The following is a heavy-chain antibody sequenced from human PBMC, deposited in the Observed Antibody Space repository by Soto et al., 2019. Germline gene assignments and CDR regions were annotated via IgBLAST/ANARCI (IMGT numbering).Heavy chain of an antibody. J-gene: IGHJ4*02. CDR2: IIPIFGTA. CDR1: GGTFSSYA. CDR3: ARRRPNYYDSSGYFDY. V-gene: IGHV1-69*13. D-gene: IGHD3-22*01. Sequence: GASVKVSCKASGGTFSSYAISWVRQAPGQGLEWMGGIIPIFGTANYAQKFQGRVTITADESTSTAYMELSSLRSEDTAVYYCARRRPNYYDSSGYFDYWGQGTLVTVSS.